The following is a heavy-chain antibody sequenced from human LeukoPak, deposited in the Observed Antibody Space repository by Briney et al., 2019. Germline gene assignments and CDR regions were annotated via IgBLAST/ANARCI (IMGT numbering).Heavy chain of an antibody. Sequence: GGSLRLSCAASRFTFSSYAMHWVRQAPGKGLEWVAVISYDGSNKYYADSVKGRFTISRDNSKNTLYLQMNSLRAEDTAVYYCARDPNLAGAGTLNAWGQGTLVTVSS. CDR1: RFTFSSYA. D-gene: IGHD1-1*01. CDR2: ISYDGSNK. CDR3: ARDPNLAGAGTLNA. V-gene: IGHV3-30-3*01. J-gene: IGHJ5*02.